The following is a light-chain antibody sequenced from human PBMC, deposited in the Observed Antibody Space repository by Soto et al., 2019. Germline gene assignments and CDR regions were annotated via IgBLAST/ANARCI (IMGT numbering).Light chain of an antibody. Sequence: EIVLTQSPGTLSLSPGERATLSRRASQSLDGNFLAWYQEKPGQAPRLLIYGASSRATGIPDRFSGSGSGTDFTLTISRLEPEDFAVYYCQQYGSSPRTFGQGTKVDI. V-gene: IGKV3-20*01. J-gene: IGKJ1*01. CDR3: QQYGSSPRT. CDR2: GAS. CDR1: QSLDGNF.